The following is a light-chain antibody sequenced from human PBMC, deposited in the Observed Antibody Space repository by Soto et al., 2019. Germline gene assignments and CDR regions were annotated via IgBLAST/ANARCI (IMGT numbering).Light chain of an antibody. J-gene: IGLJ1*01. CDR1: SSDVGGYNY. Sequence: QSALTQPRSVSGSPGQSVTISCTGTSSDVGGYNYVSWYQQHPGKAPKLMIYDVSKRPSGVPDRFSGSKSGNTASLTISGLQVEEEANYYSCSYAGSLYVFGTGTKLTVL. CDR2: DVS. CDR3: CSYAGSLYV. V-gene: IGLV2-11*01.